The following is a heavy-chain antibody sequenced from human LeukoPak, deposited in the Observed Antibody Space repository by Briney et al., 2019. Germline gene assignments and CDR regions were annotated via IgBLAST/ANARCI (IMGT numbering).Heavy chain of an antibody. D-gene: IGHD4-23*01. J-gene: IGHJ4*02. V-gene: IGHV1-2*02. CDR3: ARGHYGGNSEDY. CDR1: GYTFTGYY. CDR2: INPNSGGT. Sequence: GASVKVSRKASGYTFTGYYMYWVRQAPGQGLEWMGWINPNSGGTNYAQKFQGRVTMTRDTSISTAYMELSRLRSDDTAVYYCARGHYGGNSEDYWGQGTLVTVSS.